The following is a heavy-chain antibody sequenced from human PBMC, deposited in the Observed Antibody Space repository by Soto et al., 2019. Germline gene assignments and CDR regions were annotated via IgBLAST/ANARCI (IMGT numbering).Heavy chain of an antibody. V-gene: IGHV1-46*01. CDR2: INPSGGST. CDR3: ARYPSDRGRVRGVINPRGAFDI. CDR1: GYTFTSYY. Sequence: ASVKVSCKASGYTFTSYYMHWVRQAPGQGLEWMGIINPSGGSTSYAQKFQGRVTMTRDTSTSTVYMELSSLRSEDTAVYYCARYPSDRGRVRGVINPRGAFDIWGQGTMVTVSS. J-gene: IGHJ3*02. D-gene: IGHD3-10*01.